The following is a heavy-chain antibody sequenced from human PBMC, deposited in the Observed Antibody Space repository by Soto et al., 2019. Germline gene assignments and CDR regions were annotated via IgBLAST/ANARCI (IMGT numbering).Heavy chain of an antibody. CDR1: GYSFTSYW. V-gene: IGHV5-51*01. CDR3: ARHTYDSSGYYLSYFDY. Sequence: GESLKISCKGSGYSFTSYWIALVRQMPGKGLEWMGIIYPGDSDTRYSPSFQGQVTISADKSISTAYLQWSSLKASDTAMYYCARHTYDSSGYYLSYFDYWGQGTLVTVSS. CDR2: IYPGDSDT. J-gene: IGHJ4*02. D-gene: IGHD3-22*01.